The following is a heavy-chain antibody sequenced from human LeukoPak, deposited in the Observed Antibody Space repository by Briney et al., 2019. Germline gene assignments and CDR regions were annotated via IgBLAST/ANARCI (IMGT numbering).Heavy chain of an antibody. D-gene: IGHD3-16*01. CDR2: ISGSGGNR. Sequence: GGSLRLSCVASGFTFVSHWMTWVRQAPGKGLEWVSGISGSGGNRYYADSVKGRFTISRDNSKNTLYLQMNSLRAEDTAVYYCAKDDNYIRFLSWGQGTLVTVSS. J-gene: IGHJ5*02. CDR1: GFTFVSHW. V-gene: IGHV3-23*01. CDR3: AKDDNYIRFLS.